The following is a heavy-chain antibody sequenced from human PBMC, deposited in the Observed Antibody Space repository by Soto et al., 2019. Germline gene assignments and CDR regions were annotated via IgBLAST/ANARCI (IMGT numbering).Heavy chain of an antibody. D-gene: IGHD2-15*01. Sequence: QVQLQESGPGLVKPSETLSLTCTVSGGSISSYYWSWIRQPPGKGLEWIGYIYYSGSTNYNPSLKSRVTISVDTSKNQFSLKLSSVTAADTAVYYCARAYCSGGSCFGYYYYMDVWGKGTTVTVSS. V-gene: IGHV4-59*01. CDR3: ARAYCSGGSCFGYYYYMDV. CDR1: GGSISSYY. J-gene: IGHJ6*03. CDR2: IYYSGST.